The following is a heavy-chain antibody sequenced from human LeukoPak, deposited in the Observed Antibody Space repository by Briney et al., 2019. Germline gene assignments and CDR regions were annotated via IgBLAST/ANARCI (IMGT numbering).Heavy chain of an antibody. CDR2: ISGSGGGT. J-gene: IGHJ4*02. Sequence: GGSLRLSCAVSGITVSNYGMSWVRHAPGKGLEWVAGISGSGGGTNYAGSAKGRFTISRDNFKNTLYLQMNSLRAEDTAVYFCAKRGVVIRVILVGFHKEAYYFDSWGQGALVTVSS. CDR3: AKRGVVIRVILVGFHKEAYYFDS. D-gene: IGHD3-22*01. V-gene: IGHV3-23*01. CDR1: GITVSNYG.